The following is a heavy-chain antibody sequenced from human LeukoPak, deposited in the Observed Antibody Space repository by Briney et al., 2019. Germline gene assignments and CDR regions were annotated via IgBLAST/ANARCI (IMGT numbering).Heavy chain of an antibody. J-gene: IGHJ6*02. Sequence: PGGSLRLSCAASGFTFSSYGMHWVRQAPGKGLEWVAVIWYDGSNKYYADSVKGRFTIPRDNSKNTLYLQMNSLRAEDTAVYYCARDFRGYGMDVWGQGTTVTVSS. V-gene: IGHV3-33*01. CDR1: GFTFSSYG. CDR3: ARDFRGYGMDV. CDR2: IWYDGSNK. D-gene: IGHD3-16*01.